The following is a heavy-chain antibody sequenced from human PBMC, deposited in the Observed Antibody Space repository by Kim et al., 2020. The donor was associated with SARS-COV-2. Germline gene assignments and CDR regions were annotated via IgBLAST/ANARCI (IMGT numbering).Heavy chain of an antibody. CDR3: ARDLVPTRSGSYRWFDP. V-gene: IGHV3-7*03. D-gene: IGHD1-26*01. J-gene: IGHJ5*02. Sequence: GGSLRLSCAASGFTFSSYWMSWVRQAPGKGLEWVANIKQDGSEKYYVDSVKGRFTISRDNAKNSLYLQMNSLRAEDTAVYYCARDLVPTRSGSYRWFDPWGQGTLVTVSS. CDR1: GFTFSSYW. CDR2: IKQDGSEK.